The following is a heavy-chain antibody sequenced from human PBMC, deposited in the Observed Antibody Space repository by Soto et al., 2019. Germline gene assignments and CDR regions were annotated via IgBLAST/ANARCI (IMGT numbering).Heavy chain of an antibody. Sequence: GASVKVSCKASGYTFTSYGISWVRQAPGQGLEWMGWISAYNGNTNYAQKLQGRVTMTTGTSTSTAYMGLRSLRSDDTAVYYCARDRAYYYDSSGKHDYWGQGTLVTVSS. CDR3: ARDRAYYYDSSGKHDY. J-gene: IGHJ4*02. CDR1: GYTFTSYG. D-gene: IGHD3-22*01. V-gene: IGHV1-18*01. CDR2: ISAYNGNT.